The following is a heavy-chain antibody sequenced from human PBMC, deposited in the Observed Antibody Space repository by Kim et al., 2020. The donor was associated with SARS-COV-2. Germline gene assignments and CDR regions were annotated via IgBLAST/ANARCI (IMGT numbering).Heavy chain of an antibody. Sequence: SETLSLTCAVYGGSFSGYYWSWIRQPPGKGLEWIGEINHSGSTNYNPSLKSRVTISVDTSKNQFSLKLSSVTAADTAVYYCARAPGVSRAYFDYWGQGTLVTVSS. D-gene: IGHD6-13*01. V-gene: IGHV4-34*01. J-gene: IGHJ4*02. CDR2: INHSGST. CDR3: ARAPGVSRAYFDY. CDR1: GGSFSGYY.